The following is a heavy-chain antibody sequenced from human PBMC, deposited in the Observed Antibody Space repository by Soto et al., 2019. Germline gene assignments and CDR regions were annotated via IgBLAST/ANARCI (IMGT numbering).Heavy chain of an antibody. V-gene: IGHV3-30*18. J-gene: IGHJ4*02. D-gene: IGHD6-19*01. Sequence: QVQLVESGGGVVQPGRSLRLSCAASGFTFSSYGMRWVRQAPGKGLEWVAVISYDGSNKYYADSVKGRFTISRDNSKNTLYLQMNSLRAEDTAVYYCAKAGQWLVPYYFDYWGQGTLVTVSS. CDR3: AKAGQWLVPYYFDY. CDR1: GFTFSSYG. CDR2: ISYDGSNK.